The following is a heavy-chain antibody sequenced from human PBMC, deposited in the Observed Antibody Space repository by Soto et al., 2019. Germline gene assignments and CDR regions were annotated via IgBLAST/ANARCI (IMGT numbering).Heavy chain of an antibody. CDR3: ATDIGEYNLPYAMDV. CDR2: IYPGDSDT. V-gene: IGHV5-51*01. D-gene: IGHD1-20*01. J-gene: IGHJ6*02. Sequence: PGESLKISCKGSGYSFTSYWIGWVRQMPGKGLEWIGIIYPGDSDTRYSPSFQGQVTISADKSISTAYLQWSSLKDSDTAMYYCATDIGEYNLPYAMDVWGQGTMLTGSS. CDR1: GYSFTSYW.